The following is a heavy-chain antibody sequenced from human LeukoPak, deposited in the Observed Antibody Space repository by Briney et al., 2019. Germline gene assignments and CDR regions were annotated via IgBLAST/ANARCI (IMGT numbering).Heavy chain of an antibody. V-gene: IGHV3-30-3*01. CDR1: GFTFSSYA. D-gene: IGHD6-19*01. Sequence: GGPLRLSCAASGFTFSSYAMHWVRQAPGKGLEWVAVISYDGSNKYYADSVKGRFTISRDNSKNTLYLQMNSLRAEDTAVYYCARDRDSSGWYGSVAFDIWGQGTMVTVSS. CDR2: ISYDGSNK. CDR3: ARDRDSSGWYGSVAFDI. J-gene: IGHJ3*02.